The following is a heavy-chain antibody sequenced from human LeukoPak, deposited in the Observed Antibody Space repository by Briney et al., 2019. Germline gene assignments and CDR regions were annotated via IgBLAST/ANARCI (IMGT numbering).Heavy chain of an antibody. Sequence: ASVKVSCKASGGTFSSYAISWVRQAPGQGLEWMGWISAYNGNTNYAQKLQGRVTMTTDTSTSTAYMELRSLRSDDTAVYYCARDFHDGSGSYGDYWGQGTLVTVSS. CDR2: ISAYNGNT. D-gene: IGHD3-10*01. J-gene: IGHJ4*02. V-gene: IGHV1-18*01. CDR1: GGTFSSYA. CDR3: ARDFHDGSGSYGDY.